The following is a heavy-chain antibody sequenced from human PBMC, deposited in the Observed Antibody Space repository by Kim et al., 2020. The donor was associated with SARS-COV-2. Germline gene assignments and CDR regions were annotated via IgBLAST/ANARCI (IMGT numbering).Heavy chain of an antibody. V-gene: IGHV3-53*04. D-gene: IGHD3-10*01. Sequence: SDAASVRGRVTISRHNAKNTLYLQMNSLRAEDTAVYYCARAIWFGDAFDIWGQGTMVTVSS. CDR3: ARAIWFGDAFDI. J-gene: IGHJ3*02.